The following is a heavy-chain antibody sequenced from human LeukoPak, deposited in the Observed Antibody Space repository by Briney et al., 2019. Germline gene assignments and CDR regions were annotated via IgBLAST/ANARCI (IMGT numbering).Heavy chain of an antibody. CDR1: GFTFSTYA. CDR2: IGGSGGTT. V-gene: IGHV3-23*01. CDR3: AKSGGLGTYNNWFDP. D-gene: IGHD3-10*01. Sequence: GGSLRLSCAASGFTFSTYAMSWVRQAPGKGLEWVAVIGGSGGTTHYAGSVKGRFTISRDNSRNTLYLQMNSLRVEDTAVYYCAKSGGLGTYNNWFDPWGQGTLVTVSS. J-gene: IGHJ5*02.